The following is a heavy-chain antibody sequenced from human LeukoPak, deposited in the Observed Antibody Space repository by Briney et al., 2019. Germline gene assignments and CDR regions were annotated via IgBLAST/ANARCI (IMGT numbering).Heavy chain of an antibody. D-gene: IGHD3-10*01. CDR3: AKDRTYYGSAPYYFDY. CDR1: GFTFNIHG. Sequence: GGSLRLSCAASGFTFNIHGMHWVRQAPGKGLEWVAFIRYDGSNKYYADSVKGRFTISRDNSKNTLYLQMNSLRAEDTAVYYCAKDRTYYGSAPYYFDYWGQGTLVTVSS. J-gene: IGHJ4*02. CDR2: IRYDGSNK. V-gene: IGHV3-30*02.